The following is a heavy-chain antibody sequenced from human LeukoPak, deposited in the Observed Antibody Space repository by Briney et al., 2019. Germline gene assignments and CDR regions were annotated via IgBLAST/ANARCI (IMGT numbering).Heavy chain of an antibody. CDR2: INPNSGGT. CDR1: GYTFTGYY. Sequence: ASVKVSCKASGYTFTGYYMHWVRQAPGQGLEWMGWINPNSGGTNYAQKFQGRVTITADKSTSTAYMELSSLRSEDTAVYYCARRYSGYDSEGAFDYWGQGTLVTVSS. D-gene: IGHD5-12*01. CDR3: ARRYSGYDSEGAFDY. V-gene: IGHV1-2*02. J-gene: IGHJ4*02.